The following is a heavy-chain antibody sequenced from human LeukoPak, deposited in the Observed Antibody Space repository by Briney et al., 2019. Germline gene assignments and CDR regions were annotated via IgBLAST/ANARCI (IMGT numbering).Heavy chain of an antibody. CDR1: GFTFSSYG. Sequence: GGSLRLSCAASGFTFSSYGMHWVRQAPGKGLEWVAVISYDGSNKYYADSVKGRFTISRDNSKNTLYLQMNSLRAEDTAVYYCAKSGYHGSSGYNWGQGTLVTVSS. D-gene: IGHD3-22*01. V-gene: IGHV3-30*18. CDR2: ISYDGSNK. CDR3: AKSGYHGSSGYN. J-gene: IGHJ4*02.